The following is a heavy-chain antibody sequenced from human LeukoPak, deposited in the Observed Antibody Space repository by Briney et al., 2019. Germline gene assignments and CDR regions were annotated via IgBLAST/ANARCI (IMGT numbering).Heavy chain of an antibody. J-gene: IGHJ4*02. CDR3: ARAYKASPLHNAIDS. CDR1: DGSFRGYF. CDR2: TDHSGTT. V-gene: IGHV4-34*01. D-gene: IGHD1-14*01. Sequence: SETLSLTCADYDGSFRGYFWSWIRQTPRKGLEWIGETDHSGTTNYNPSLKSRVIISPDTSKSQFSLKVNSVTAADTAVYYCARAYKASPLHNAIDSWGQGTLVTVSS.